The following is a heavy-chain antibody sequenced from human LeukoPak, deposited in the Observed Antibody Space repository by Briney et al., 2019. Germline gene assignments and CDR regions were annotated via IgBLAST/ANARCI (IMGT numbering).Heavy chain of an antibody. V-gene: IGHV3-23*01. J-gene: IGHJ2*01. CDR1: GFTFSSYA. CDR3: AKVPPSPGWWYFDL. CDR2: ITGRGAST. Sequence: TGGSLRLSCAAAGFTFSSYAMSWVRQAPGQGLEWVSAITGRGASTYYADSVKGRFTISRDNSKNTLYLQMNSLRAEDTAVYYCAKVPPSPGWWYFDLWGRGTLVTVSS.